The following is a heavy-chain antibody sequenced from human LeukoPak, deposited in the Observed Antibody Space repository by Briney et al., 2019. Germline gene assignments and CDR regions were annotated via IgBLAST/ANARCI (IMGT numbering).Heavy chain of an antibody. CDR3: ARDRRDGYCLGH. CDR1: GFTVSSSY. Sequence: PGGSLRLSCTGSGFTVSSSYMSWVRQTPVKGLEWVSVMYSGGTTYYADSVKGRFTISRDSSKNTVNLQMNSLRAEDTAVYYCARDRRDGYCLGHWGQGTLVTVSS. CDR2: MYSGGTT. J-gene: IGHJ4*02. V-gene: IGHV3-66*01. D-gene: IGHD2-2*03.